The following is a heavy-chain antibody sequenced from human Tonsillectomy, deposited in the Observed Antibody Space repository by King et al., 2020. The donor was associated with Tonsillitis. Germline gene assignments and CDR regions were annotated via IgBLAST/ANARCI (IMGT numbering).Heavy chain of an antibody. V-gene: IGHV4-59*01. J-gene: IGHJ4*02. Sequence: VQLQESGPGLVKPSETLSLTCTVSGGSISSYYWSWIRQPPGKGLEWIGYIYYSGSTNYNPSLKSRVTISVDTSKNQFSLKLSPVTAADTAVYYCAREDNYYFDYWGQGTLVTVSS. CDR1: GGSISSYY. CDR2: IYYSGST. D-gene: IGHD1-1*01. CDR3: AREDNYYFDY.